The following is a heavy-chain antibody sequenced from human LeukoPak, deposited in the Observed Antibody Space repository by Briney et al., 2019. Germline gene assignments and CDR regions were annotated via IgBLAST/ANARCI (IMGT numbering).Heavy chain of an antibody. CDR2: IGGSGGTT. J-gene: IGHJ4*02. CDR1: GLTFSSYA. D-gene: IGHD4-23*01. Sequence: GGSLRLSCAASGLTFSSYAMSWVRQAPGKGLEWVSAIGGSGGTTYYADSVKGRFTISRDNSKNTLYLQMDSLRAEDTAMYYCASPDNSGYSAMLKYWGQETLVTVSS. V-gene: IGHV3-23*01. CDR3: ASPDNSGYSAMLKY.